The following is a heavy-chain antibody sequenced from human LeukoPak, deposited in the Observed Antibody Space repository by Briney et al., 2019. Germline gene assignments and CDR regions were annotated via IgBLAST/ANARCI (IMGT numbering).Heavy chain of an antibody. CDR2: IYSGGST. CDR1: GFTVSSNH. J-gene: IGHJ4*02. V-gene: IGHV3-66*01. CDR3: ARVIAVAGEYFDY. D-gene: IGHD6-19*01. Sequence: GGSLRLSCAASGFTVSSNHMSWVRQAPGKGLEWVSVIYSGGSTFYADSVKGRFTISRDNSKNTLDLQMNSLRAEDTAVYYCARVIAVAGEYFDYWGQGTLVTVSS.